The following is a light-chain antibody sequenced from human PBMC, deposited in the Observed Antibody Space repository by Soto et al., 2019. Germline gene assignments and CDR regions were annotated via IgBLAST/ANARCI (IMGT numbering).Light chain of an antibody. CDR1: SSDVGKYNL. V-gene: IGLV2-23*02. J-gene: IGLJ2*01. CDR3: CSYAGSDTFT. CDR2: ATN. Sequence: QSALTQPASVSGSPGQSITISCAGSSSDVGKYNLVSWYQQHPGKAPKLMIYATNKRPSGVSNRFSGSKSGNTASLTISGLQAEVEADYHCCSYAGSDTFTFGGGTKLTVL.